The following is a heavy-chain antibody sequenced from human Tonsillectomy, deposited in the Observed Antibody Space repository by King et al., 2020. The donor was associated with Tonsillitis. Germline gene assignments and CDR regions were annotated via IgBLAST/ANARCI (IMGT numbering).Heavy chain of an antibody. Sequence: VQLVESGGGVVQPGRSLRLSCAASGFIFSSYGMHWVRQAPGKGLEWGAVISYDGSEKYYEDSVKGRFTISRDNSKNTLYLQMNSLRAEDTAVYYCAKDRDGSGNYYGSLDYWGQGTLVTVSS. CDR2: ISYDGSEK. V-gene: IGHV3-30*18. CDR3: AKDRDGSGNYYGSLDY. D-gene: IGHD3-10*01. CDR1: GFIFSSYG. J-gene: IGHJ4*02.